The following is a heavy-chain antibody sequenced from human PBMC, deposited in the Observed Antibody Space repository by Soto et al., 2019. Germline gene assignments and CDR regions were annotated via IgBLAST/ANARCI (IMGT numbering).Heavy chain of an antibody. CDR3: ARDPRSIGSYCVDY. Sequence: GGSLRLSCAASGFTFSSYGMHWVRQAPGKGLEWVAVIWYDGSNKYYADSVKGRFTISRDNSKNTLYLQMNSLRAEDTAVYYCARDPRSIGSYCVDYWGQGTLVTVSS. CDR1: GFTFSSYG. J-gene: IGHJ4*02. V-gene: IGHV3-33*01. D-gene: IGHD1-26*01. CDR2: IWYDGSNK.